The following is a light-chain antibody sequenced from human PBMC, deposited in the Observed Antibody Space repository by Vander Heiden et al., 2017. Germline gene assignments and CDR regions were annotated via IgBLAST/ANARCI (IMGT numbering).Light chain of an antibody. J-gene: IGKJ2*01. CDR1: QSIGSH. CDR2: DAS. CDR3: QQRGNWPPYT. V-gene: IGKV3-11*01. Sequence: ESVLTQSPATLSLSPGQRATLSCRASQSIGSHLAWYQQKPGQAPRLLIYDASNRATGIPARFSGSGSGTDFTLTISSLEPEDFAVYYCQQRGNWPPYTFGQGTTLNIK.